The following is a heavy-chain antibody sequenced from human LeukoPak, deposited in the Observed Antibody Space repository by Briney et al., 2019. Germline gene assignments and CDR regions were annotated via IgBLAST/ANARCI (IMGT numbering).Heavy chain of an antibody. CDR3: ARSYYYDSSGYYSALAPYFDY. J-gene: IGHJ4*02. D-gene: IGHD3-22*01. CDR1: GGSISSYY. V-gene: IGHV4-59*01. CDR2: IYYSGST. Sequence: PSETLSLTCTVSGGSISSYYWSWIRQPPGKGLEWIGYIYYSGSTNYNPSLKSRVTISVDTSKTQFSLKLSSVTAADTAVYYCARSYYYDSSGYYSALAPYFDYWGQGTLVTVSS.